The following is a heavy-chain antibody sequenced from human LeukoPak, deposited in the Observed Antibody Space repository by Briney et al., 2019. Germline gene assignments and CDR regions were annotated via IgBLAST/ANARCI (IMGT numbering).Heavy chain of an antibody. V-gene: IGHV4-39*01. Sequence: SETLSLTCTVAGSSISGTDLYLGWIRQLPGKGLEWIGNIHSTGNSFCNPSLKSRVTISVDTSKNQFSLKLSSVTAADTAVYYCEKDSHLDVWGHGTTATVSS. CDR2: IHSTGNS. D-gene: IGHD2-15*01. J-gene: IGHJ6*02. CDR1: GSSISGTDLY. CDR3: EKDSHLDV.